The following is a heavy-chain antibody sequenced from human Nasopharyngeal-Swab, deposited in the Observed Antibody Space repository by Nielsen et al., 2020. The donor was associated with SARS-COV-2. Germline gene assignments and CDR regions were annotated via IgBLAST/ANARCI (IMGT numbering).Heavy chain of an antibody. CDR1: GYTLTELS. CDR3: ATAPPVAGIGYWFDP. CDR2: FDPEDGET. D-gene: IGHD6-19*01. V-gene: IGHV1-24*01. J-gene: IGHJ5*02. Sequence: ASVKVPRKVSGYTLTELSMHWVRQAPGKGLEWMGGFDPEDGETIYAQKFQGRVTMTEDTSTDTAYMELSSLRSEDTAVYYCATAPPVAGIGYWFDPWGQGTLVTVSS.